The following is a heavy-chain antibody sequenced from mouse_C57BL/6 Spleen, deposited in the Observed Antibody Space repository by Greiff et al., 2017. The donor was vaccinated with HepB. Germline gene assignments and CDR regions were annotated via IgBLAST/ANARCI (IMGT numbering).Heavy chain of an antibody. J-gene: IGHJ3*01. CDR3: VRYEGPYDYDGFAY. CDR2: IRSKSSNYAT. D-gene: IGHD2-4*01. V-gene: IGHV10-3*01. Sequence: EVQLVESGGGLVQPKGSLKLSCAASGFTFNTYAMHWVRQAPGKGLEWVARIRSKSSNYATYYDDSVKDRFTISRDDSQSMLYLQMNNLKTEDTAMYYCVRYEGPYDYDGFAYWGQGTLVTVSA. CDR1: GFTFNTYA.